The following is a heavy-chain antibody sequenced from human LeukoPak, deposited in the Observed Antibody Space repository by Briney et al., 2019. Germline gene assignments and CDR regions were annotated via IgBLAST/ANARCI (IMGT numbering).Heavy chain of an antibody. Sequence: SETLSLTCAVYGGSFSGYYWSWVRQPPGKGLEWIGEINHSGSTNYNPSLKSRVTISVDTSKNQFSLKLSSVTAADTAVYYCARYSSSSRSPYYYFDYWGQGTLVTVSS. V-gene: IGHV4-34*01. CDR1: GGSFSGYY. CDR2: INHSGST. J-gene: IGHJ4*02. D-gene: IGHD6-6*01. CDR3: ARYSSSSRSPYYYFDY.